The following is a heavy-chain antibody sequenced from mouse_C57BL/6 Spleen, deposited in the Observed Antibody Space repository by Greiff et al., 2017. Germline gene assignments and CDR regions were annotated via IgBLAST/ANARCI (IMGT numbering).Heavy chain of an antibody. V-gene: IGHV3-6*01. CDR3: AREDDGTAMDY. CDR2: ISYDGSN. CDR1: GYSITSGYY. J-gene: IGHJ4*01. Sequence: EVQLQESGPGLVKPSQSLSLTCSVTGYSITSGYYWNWIRQFPGNKLEWMGYISYDGSNNYNPSLKNRISITRDTSKNQFFLKLNSVTTEDTATYYCAREDDGTAMDYWGQGTSVTVSS. D-gene: IGHD2-3*01.